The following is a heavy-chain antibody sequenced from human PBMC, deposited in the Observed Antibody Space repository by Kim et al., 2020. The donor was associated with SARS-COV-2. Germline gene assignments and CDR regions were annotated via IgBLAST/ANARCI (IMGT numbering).Heavy chain of an antibody. J-gene: IGHJ4*02. D-gene: IGHD3-3*01. Sequence: GGSLRLSCAASGFTFSSYAMSWVRQAPGKGLEWVSAISGSGGSTYYADSVKGRFTISRDNSKNTLYLQMNSLRAEDTAVYYCAKWGGGFWSGYYTGYFDYWGQGTLVTVSS. CDR3: AKWGGGFWSGYYTGYFDY. CDR2: ISGSGGST. V-gene: IGHV3-23*01. CDR1: GFTFSSYA.